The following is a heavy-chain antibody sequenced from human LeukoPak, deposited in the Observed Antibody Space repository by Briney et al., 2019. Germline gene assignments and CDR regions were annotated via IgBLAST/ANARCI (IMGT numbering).Heavy chain of an antibody. V-gene: IGHV3-23*01. CDR1: GFTFSSYA. D-gene: IGHD3-22*01. CDR2: ISGSGGST. Sequence: GGSLRLSCAASGFTFSSYAMSWVRQAPGKGLEWVSGISGSGGSTYYADSVKGRFTISRDNSKNTLYLQMNSLRAEDTAVYYCARHTYYYDSSGYSRYFDYWGQGTLVTASS. CDR3: ARHTYYYDSSGYSRYFDY. J-gene: IGHJ4*02.